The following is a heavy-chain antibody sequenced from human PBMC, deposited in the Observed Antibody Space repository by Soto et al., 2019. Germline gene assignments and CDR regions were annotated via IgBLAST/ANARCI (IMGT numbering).Heavy chain of an antibody. CDR3: ARDRDGYNFKSPTSFDY. Sequence: ASVKVSCKASGYTFTSYGISWVRQAPGQGLEWMGWISAYNGNTNYAQKLQGRVTMTTDISTSTAYMELRSLRSDDTAVYYCARDRDGYNFKSPTSFDYWGQGTLVTVSS. J-gene: IGHJ4*02. CDR2: ISAYNGNT. V-gene: IGHV1-18*01. D-gene: IGHD5-12*01. CDR1: GYTFTSYG.